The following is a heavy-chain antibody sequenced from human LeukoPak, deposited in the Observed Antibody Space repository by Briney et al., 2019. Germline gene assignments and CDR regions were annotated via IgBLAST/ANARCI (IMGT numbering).Heavy chain of an antibody. Sequence: GASVKVSCKASGGTFSSYAISWVRQAPGQGLEWMGGIIPIFGTANYAQKFQGRVTITTDESTSTAYMELSSLRSDDTAVYYCARLYSVAGTAPFFDYWGQGTLVTVSS. V-gene: IGHV1-69*05. CDR2: IIPIFGTA. CDR1: GGTFSSYA. D-gene: IGHD6-19*01. J-gene: IGHJ4*02. CDR3: ARLYSVAGTAPFFDY.